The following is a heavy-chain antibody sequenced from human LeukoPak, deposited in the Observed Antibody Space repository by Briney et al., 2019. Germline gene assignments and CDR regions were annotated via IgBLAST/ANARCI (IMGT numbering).Heavy chain of an antibody. J-gene: IGHJ3*01. D-gene: IGHD2/OR15-2a*01. CDR1: GFTFSTYG. V-gene: IGHV3-30*02. Sequence: PGGSLRLSCAASGFTFSTYGMHWVRQTPGKGLEWVSFIRYDGSDKYDIDSVKGRFTISRDNSKNTLYLQMNSLRAEDTAVYYCAKDLSMRVLVGYAFDVWGQGTMVTVSS. CDR2: IRYDGSDK. CDR3: AKDLSMRVLVGYAFDV.